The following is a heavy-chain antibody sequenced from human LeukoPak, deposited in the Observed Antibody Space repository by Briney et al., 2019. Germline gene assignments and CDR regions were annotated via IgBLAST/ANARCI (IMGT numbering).Heavy chain of an antibody. CDR1: GYTLTSYV. J-gene: IGHJ6*02. CDR3: ARCGYDCNYYYYGMDV. Sequence: ASVKVSCKASGYTLTSYVISWVRQAPGQGLEWMGWISAYNGNTNYAQKLQGRVTMTTDTSTSTAYMELRSLRSDDTAVYYCARCGYDCNYYYYGMDVWGQGTTVTVSS. CDR2: ISAYNGNT. D-gene: IGHD5-12*01. V-gene: IGHV1-18*01.